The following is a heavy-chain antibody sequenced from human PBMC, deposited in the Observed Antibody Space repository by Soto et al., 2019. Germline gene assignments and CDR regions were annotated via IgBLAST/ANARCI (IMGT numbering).Heavy chain of an antibody. V-gene: IGHV3-33*01. Sequence: QVQLVESGGGVVQPGRSLRLSCAASGFTFSSYGMHWVRQAPGKGLEWVAVIWYDGSNKYYADSVKGRFTISRDNSKNTLYLQMNSLRAEDTAVYYCARPFPGYSSGWYFDYWGQGTLVTVSS. J-gene: IGHJ4*02. D-gene: IGHD6-19*01. CDR2: IWYDGSNK. CDR3: ARPFPGYSSGWYFDY. CDR1: GFTFSSYG.